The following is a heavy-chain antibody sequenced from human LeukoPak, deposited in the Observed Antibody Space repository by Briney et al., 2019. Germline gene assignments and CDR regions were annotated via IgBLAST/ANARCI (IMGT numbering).Heavy chain of an antibody. CDR1: GGTFSSYA. J-gene: IGHJ3*02. CDR3: AAAIPTVVKTLDTLDI. Sequence: SVKVSCKASGGTFSSYAISWVRQAPGQGLEWMGGIIPIFGTANYAQKFQERVTITRDMSTGTAYMELSSLRSEDTAVYYCAAAIPTVVKTLDTLDIWGQGTMVTVSS. D-gene: IGHD4-23*01. V-gene: IGHV1-69*05. CDR2: IIPIFGTA.